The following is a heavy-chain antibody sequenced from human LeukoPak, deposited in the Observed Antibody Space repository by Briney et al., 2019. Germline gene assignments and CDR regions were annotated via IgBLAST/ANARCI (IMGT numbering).Heavy chain of an antibody. V-gene: IGHV4-30-2*01. J-gene: IGHJ3*02. CDR1: GGPISSYS. Sequence: SETLSLTCTVSGGPISSYSWSWIRQPPGKGLEWIGYIYHSGSTYYNPSLKSRVTISVDRSKNQFSLKLSSVTAADTAVYYCARVMTGAFDIWGQGTMVTVSS. CDR2: IYHSGST. CDR3: ARVMTGAFDI.